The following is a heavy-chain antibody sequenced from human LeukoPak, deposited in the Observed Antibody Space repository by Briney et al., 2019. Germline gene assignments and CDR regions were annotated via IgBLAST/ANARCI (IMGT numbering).Heavy chain of an antibody. Sequence: SETLSLTCTVSGGSISSYYWSWIRQPPGKGLKWIGYIYYSGSTNYNPSLKSRVTISVDTSKNQFSLKLSSVTAADTAVYYCARFHRVYYYMDVWGKGTTVTVSS. J-gene: IGHJ6*03. D-gene: IGHD1-14*01. CDR1: GGSISSYY. V-gene: IGHV4-59*01. CDR2: IYYSGST. CDR3: ARFHRVYYYMDV.